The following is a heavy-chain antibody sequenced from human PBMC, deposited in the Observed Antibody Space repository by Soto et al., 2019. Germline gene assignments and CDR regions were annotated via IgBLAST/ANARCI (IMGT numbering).Heavy chain of an antibody. CDR1: GFTFSSYG. J-gene: IGHJ4*02. V-gene: IGHV3-30*18. Sequence: QVQLVESGGGVVQPGRSLRLSCAASGFTFSSYGILWVRQAPGKGLEWVALVSYDGRNKYYADSVKGRFSSSRDNFQNTMYLQMNSLRTDDPAVYYCVKDADHGSGRYYTLDNWGQGTLVTVS. CDR3: VKDADHGSGRYYTLDN. D-gene: IGHD3-10*01. CDR2: VSYDGRNK.